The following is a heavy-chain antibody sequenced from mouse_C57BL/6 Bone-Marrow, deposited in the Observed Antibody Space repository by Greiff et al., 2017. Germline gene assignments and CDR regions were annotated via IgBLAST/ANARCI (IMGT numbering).Heavy chain of an antibody. Sequence: QVQLQQPGAELVMPGASVKLSCKASGYTFTSYWMHWVKQRPGQGLEWIGEIDPSDSYTNYNQKFKGKSTLTVDKSSSTAYMQLSSLTSEDSAVYYCARAYGSAGFAYWGQGTTLTVSS. V-gene: IGHV1-69*01. CDR3: ARAYGSAGFAY. J-gene: IGHJ2*01. CDR1: GYTFTSYW. CDR2: IDPSDSYT. D-gene: IGHD1-2*01.